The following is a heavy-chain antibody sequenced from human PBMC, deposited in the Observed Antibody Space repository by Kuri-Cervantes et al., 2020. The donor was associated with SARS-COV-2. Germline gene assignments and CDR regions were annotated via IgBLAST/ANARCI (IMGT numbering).Heavy chain of an antibody. Sequence: LSLTFSASGFTFSSYSMNWVRQAPGKGLEWVSSISSSSSYIYYADSVKGRFTISRDNAKNSLYLQMNSLRAEDTAVYYCARAPDTYYYYYYMDVWGKGTTVTVSS. CDR1: GFTFSSYS. J-gene: IGHJ6*03. CDR3: ARAPDTYYYYYYMDV. V-gene: IGHV3-21*01. CDR2: ISSSSSYI.